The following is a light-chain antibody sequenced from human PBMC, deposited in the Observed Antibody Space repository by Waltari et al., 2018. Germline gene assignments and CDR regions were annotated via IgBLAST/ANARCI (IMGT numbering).Light chain of an antibody. J-gene: IGLJ2*01. V-gene: IGLV2-14*03. Sequence: QSALTQPASVSASPGQSITISCTGTSSDVGRYNYVSWYQQHPGKAPKVMIYDVTNRPSGVSNRVAGSKSGNTASLIISGLQAEDEADYYCSSYTSSNTILFGGGTKLTVL. CDR3: SSYTSSNTIL. CDR1: SSDVGRYNY. CDR2: DVT.